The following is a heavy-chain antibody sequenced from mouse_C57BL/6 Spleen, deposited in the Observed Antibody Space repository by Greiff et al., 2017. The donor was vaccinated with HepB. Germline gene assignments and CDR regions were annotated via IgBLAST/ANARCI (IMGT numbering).Heavy chain of an antibody. Sequence: VKVEESGPGLVAPSQSLSITCTVSGFSLTSYGVSWVRQPPGKGLEWLGVIWGDGSTNYHSALISRLSISKDNSKSQVFLKLNSLQTDDTATYYCAKEESIYYDYGAWFAYWGQGTLVTVSA. CDR2: IWGDGST. J-gene: IGHJ3*01. CDR3: AKEESIYYDYGAWFAY. V-gene: IGHV2-3*01. D-gene: IGHD2-4*01. CDR1: GFSLTSYG.